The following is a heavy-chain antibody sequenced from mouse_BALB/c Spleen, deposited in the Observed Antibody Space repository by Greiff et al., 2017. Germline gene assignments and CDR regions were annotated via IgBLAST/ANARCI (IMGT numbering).Heavy chain of an antibody. V-gene: IGHV1-7*01. CDR1: GYTFTSYW. Sequence: VQLQESGAELAKPGASVKMSCKASGYTFTSYWMHWVKQRPGQGLEWIGYINPSTGYTEYNQKFKDKATLTADKSSSTAYMQLSSLTSEDSAVYYCARRRVFNGSSPDWYFDVWGAGTTVTVSS. D-gene: IGHD1-1*01. CDR3: ARRRVFNGSSPDWYFDV. J-gene: IGHJ1*01. CDR2: INPSTGYT.